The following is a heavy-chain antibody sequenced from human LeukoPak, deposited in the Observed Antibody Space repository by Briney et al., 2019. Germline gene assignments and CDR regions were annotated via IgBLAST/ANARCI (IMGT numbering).Heavy chain of an antibody. J-gene: IGHJ4*02. D-gene: IGHD2-21*02. Sequence: GGSLRLSCAASGFTFSSYEMNWVRQAPGKGLEWVSYISSGGSTIYYADSVKGRFTISRDNAKNSLYLQMNSLRAEDTAVYYCARDRGGDCYLDYWGQGTLVTVSS. CDR1: GFTFSSYE. CDR3: ARDRGGDCYLDY. V-gene: IGHV3-48*03. CDR2: ISSGGSTI.